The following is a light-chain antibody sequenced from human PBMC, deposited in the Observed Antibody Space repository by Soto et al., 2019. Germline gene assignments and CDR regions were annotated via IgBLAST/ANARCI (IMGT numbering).Light chain of an antibody. V-gene: IGKV1-9*01. Sequence: IQLTQSPSSLSASVGDRVTITCRASQGIGSYLAWYQQKPGEAPKLLIFAASTLQSGVPSRFSGSGSGTDITLTISSLQAEDFATYYCQQLSTYPSTFGGGTKVDIK. J-gene: IGKJ4*01. CDR1: QGIGSY. CDR2: AAS. CDR3: QQLSTYPST.